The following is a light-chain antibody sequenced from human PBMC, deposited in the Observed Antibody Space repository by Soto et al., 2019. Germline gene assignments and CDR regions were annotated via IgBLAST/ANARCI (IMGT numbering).Light chain of an antibody. CDR1: QSVSSSY. CDR3: QQYGSSLGVT. CDR2: GAS. J-gene: IGKJ4*01. V-gene: IGKV3-20*01. Sequence: EIVLTQSPGTLSLSPGERATLPCRASQSVSSSYLAWYQQKPGQAPRLLIYGASSRATGIPDRFSGSGSGTDFTLTISRLEPEDFAVYYCQQYGSSLGVTFGGGTKVEIK.